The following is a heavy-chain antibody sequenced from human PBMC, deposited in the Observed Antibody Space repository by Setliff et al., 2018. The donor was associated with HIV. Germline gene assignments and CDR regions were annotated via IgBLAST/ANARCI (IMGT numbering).Heavy chain of an antibody. V-gene: IGHV1-46*01. CDR2: MNCINGDT. CDR1: GYTFVNYY. J-gene: IGHJ4*02. D-gene: IGHD3-10*01. CDR3: ARETQTNSGSYLA. Sequence: ASVKVSCKTSGYTFVNYYVNWVRQAPGQGLEWIGIMNCINGDTSYAQSLKGRVTVTRDTSTSTVYMDLSSLRPEDTAVYYCARETQTNSGSYLAWGQGTLVTVTS.